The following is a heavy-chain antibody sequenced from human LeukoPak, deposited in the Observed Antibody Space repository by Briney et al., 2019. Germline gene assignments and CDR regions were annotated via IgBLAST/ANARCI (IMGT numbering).Heavy chain of an antibody. D-gene: IGHD1-26*01. V-gene: IGHV2-70*11. CDR1: GFSLRTSGMS. CDR2: VDWDDDK. J-gene: IGHJ4*02. Sequence: SGPTLVNPTQTLTLTRTFSGFSLRTSGMSVTWFRQPPGKALEWLARVDWDDDKYYSTSLKTRLTISKDTSKNQVVLTMTNMDPGDTATYYCARIQYSGSYYVDYWGQGTLVTVSS. CDR3: ARIQYSGSYYVDY.